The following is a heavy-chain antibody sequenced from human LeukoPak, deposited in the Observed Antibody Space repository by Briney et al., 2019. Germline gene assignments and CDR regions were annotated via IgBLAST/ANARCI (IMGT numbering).Heavy chain of an antibody. Sequence: SETLSLTCGVSAYSISSGYYWGWIRQPPGKGLEWIGTIYHRESAFYNPSLKSRVTISVDTSKNQFSLNLSSVTAAVTAVYFCARVQERYTRGASYFFDYWGQGTLVTVSS. J-gene: IGHJ4*02. CDR3: ARVQERYTRGASYFFDY. D-gene: IGHD3-9*01. CDR2: IYHRESA. CDR1: AYSISSGYY. V-gene: IGHV4-38-2*01.